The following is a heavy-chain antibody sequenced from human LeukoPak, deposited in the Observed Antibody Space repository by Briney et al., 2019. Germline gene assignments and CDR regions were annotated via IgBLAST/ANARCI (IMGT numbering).Heavy chain of an antibody. Sequence: AASVKVSCKTSGYTFTSYGISWVRQAPGQGLEWMGWISAYNGNTNYAQKLQGRVTMTTDTSTSAAYMELRSLRSDDTAVYYCARGQLGYCSSTSCYQHHFDYWGQGTLVTVSS. CDR1: GYTFTSYG. J-gene: IGHJ4*02. V-gene: IGHV1-18*01. CDR2: ISAYNGNT. CDR3: ARGQLGYCSSTSCYQHHFDY. D-gene: IGHD2-2*01.